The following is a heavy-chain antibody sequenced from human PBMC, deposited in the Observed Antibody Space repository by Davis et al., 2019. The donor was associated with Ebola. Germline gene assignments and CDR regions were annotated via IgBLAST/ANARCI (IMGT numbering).Heavy chain of an antibody. CDR3: TRGGTTVTTGWYFDL. CDR1: GFTFSDHY. D-gene: IGHD4-17*01. CDR2: SRNKAYSYTT. Sequence: GESLKISCAASGFTFSDHYMDWVRQAPGKGLEWVGRSRNKAYSYTTEYAASVKGRFTISRDDSKNSLYLQMNSLKSEDTAVYYCTRGGTTVTTGWYFDLWGRGTLVTVSS. V-gene: IGHV3-72*01. J-gene: IGHJ2*01.